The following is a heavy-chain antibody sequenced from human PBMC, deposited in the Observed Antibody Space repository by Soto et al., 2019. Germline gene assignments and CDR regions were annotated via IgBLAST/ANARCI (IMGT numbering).Heavy chain of an antibody. CDR1: GYIFTNYY. CDR3: ARWYLRLTSLTSIYGVVI. J-gene: IGHJ4*02. Sequence: ESLKISCSVSGYIFTNYYISWVRQMPGKGLGWVGRIDPTDSYTNYNPSFQGHVVISAHKSITTAYLQWISVKAADTAMYYCARWYLRLTSLTSIYGVVIWGQGTLVTVYS. V-gene: IGHV5-10-1*01. D-gene: IGHD3-3*01. CDR2: IDPTDSYT.